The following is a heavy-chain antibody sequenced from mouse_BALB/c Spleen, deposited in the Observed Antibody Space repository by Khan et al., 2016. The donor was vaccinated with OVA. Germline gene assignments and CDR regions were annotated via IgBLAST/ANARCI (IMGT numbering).Heavy chain of an antibody. CDR2: INPSNGGT. V-gene: IGHV1S81*02. CDR3: TRGGYGGFAY. CDR1: GYTFNSYY. Sequence: VQLQESGAELVKPGASVKLSCKASGYTFNSYYMYWVKQRPGQGLEWIGEINPSNGGTNFNEKFKSKATLTVDKSSSTAYMQLSSLTSEDSAVXYCTRGGYGGFAYWGQGTLVTVSA. J-gene: IGHJ3*01. D-gene: IGHD1-2*01.